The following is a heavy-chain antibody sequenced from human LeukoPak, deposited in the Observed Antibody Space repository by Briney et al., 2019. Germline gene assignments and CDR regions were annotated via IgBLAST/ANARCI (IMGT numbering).Heavy chain of an antibody. CDR2: IYYSGST. CDR3: ARQSWDSSSCYHPFDY. J-gene: IGHJ4*02. D-gene: IGHD3-22*01. V-gene: IGHV4-59*08. Sequence: PSETLSLTCTVSGGSISSYYWSWIRQPPGKGLEWIGYIYYSGSTNYNPSLKSRVTISVDTSKNQFSLKLSSVTAADTAVYYCARQSWDSSSCYHPFDYWGQGTLVTVSS. CDR1: GGSISSYY.